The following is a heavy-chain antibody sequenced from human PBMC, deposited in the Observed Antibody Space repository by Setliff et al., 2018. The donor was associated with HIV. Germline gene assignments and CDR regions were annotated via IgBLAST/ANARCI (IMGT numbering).Heavy chain of an antibody. CDR2: ISAYTGDT. Sequence: ASVKVSCKASGYPFTSYGISWVRQAPGQGLEWMGWISAYTGDTYSAQTLQGRVTMTTDTSTKTAYLELRSLRSDDTAMYYCARIGPDYDILTGYRDYYYMDVWGKGTTVTVSS. CDR1: GYPFTSYG. J-gene: IGHJ6*03. CDR3: ARIGPDYDILTGYRDYYYMDV. V-gene: IGHV1-18*01. D-gene: IGHD3-9*01.